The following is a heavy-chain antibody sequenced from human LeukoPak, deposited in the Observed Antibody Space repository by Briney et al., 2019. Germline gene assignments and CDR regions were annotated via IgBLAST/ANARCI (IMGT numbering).Heavy chain of an antibody. D-gene: IGHD1-1*01. CDR1: GFTFSDYG. J-gene: IGHJ6*01. CDR3: ARDKRSYYYYYAMDV. CDR2: IWYDGSNI. V-gene: IGHV3-33*01. Sequence: GGSLRLSCAASGFTFSDYGMHWVRQAPGKGLEWVAVIWYDGSNIYYADSVKGRFTISRDNSRNTLYLQMNSLRAEDTAVYYCARDKRSYYYYYAMDVWGQGTTVTVSS.